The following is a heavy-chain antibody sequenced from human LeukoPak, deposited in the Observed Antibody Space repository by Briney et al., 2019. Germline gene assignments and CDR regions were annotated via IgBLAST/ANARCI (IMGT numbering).Heavy chain of an antibody. CDR2: INHSGST. CDR1: GGSFSGYY. J-gene: IGHJ4*02. CDR3: AANGDYLFSAMYYFDY. Sequence: SETLSLTCAVYGGSFSGYYWSWIRQPPGKGLEWIGEINHSGSTNYNPSLKSRVTISVDTSKNQFSLKLSSVTAADTAVYYCAANGDYLFSAMYYFDYWGQGTLVTVSS. V-gene: IGHV4-34*01. D-gene: IGHD4-17*01.